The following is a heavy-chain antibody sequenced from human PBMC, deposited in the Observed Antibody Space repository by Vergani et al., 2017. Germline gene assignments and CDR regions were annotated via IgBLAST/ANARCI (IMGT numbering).Heavy chain of an antibody. Sequence: QLQLQESGSGLVKPSETLSLTCTVSGGSISSSSYYWGWIRQPPGKGLEWIGSIYYSGSTYYNPSLKSRVTISVDTSKNQFSLKLSSVTAADTAVYYCARLGPAAPRYWGQGTLVTVSS. V-gene: IGHV4-39*01. D-gene: IGHD2-15*01. J-gene: IGHJ4*02. CDR3: ARLGPAAPRY. CDR2: IYYSGST. CDR1: GGSISSSSYY.